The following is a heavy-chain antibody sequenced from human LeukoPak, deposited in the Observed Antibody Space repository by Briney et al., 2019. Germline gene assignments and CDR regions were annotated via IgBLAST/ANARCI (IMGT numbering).Heavy chain of an antibody. V-gene: IGHV3-30*18. D-gene: IGHD5-18*01. CDR1: GFTFSSYG. CDR2: ISYDGSNK. Sequence: GGSLRLSCVASGFTFSSYGMHWVRQAPGKGLEWVAVISYDGSNKYYADSVKGRFTISRDNSKNTLYLQMNSLRAEDTAVYYCAKVDTAMAFDYWGQGTLVTVSS. CDR3: AKVDTAMAFDY. J-gene: IGHJ4*02.